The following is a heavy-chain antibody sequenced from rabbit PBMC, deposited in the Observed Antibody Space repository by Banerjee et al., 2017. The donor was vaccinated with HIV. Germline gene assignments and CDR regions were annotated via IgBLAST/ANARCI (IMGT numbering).Heavy chain of an antibody. CDR2: IYAGSSGST. Sequence: QSLEESGGDLVKPGASLTLTCTASGFTFSRYWICWVRQAPGKGLEWIACIYAGSSGSTYYASWAKGRFTISKTSSTTVTLQMTSLTAADTATYFCARMPWTIGWDQTLWGQGTLVTVS. CDR1: GFTFSRYW. V-gene: IGHV1S40*01. J-gene: IGHJ4*01. CDR3: ARMPWTIGWDQTL. D-gene: IGHD4-1*01.